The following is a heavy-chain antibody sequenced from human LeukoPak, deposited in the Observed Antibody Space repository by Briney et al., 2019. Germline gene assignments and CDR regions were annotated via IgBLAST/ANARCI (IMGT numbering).Heavy chain of an antibody. CDR2: IKQDGSEK. V-gene: IGHV3-7*01. D-gene: IGHD6-13*01. J-gene: IGHJ4*02. CDR3: ARDGGPGYSSSWYLY. Sequence: HTGGSLRLSCAASGFTFSSYWMYWVRQAPGKGLEWVANIKQDGSEKYYVDSVKGRFTISRDNAKNSLYLQMNSLRAEDTAVYYCARDGGPGYSSSWYLYWGQGTLVTVSS. CDR1: GFTFSSYW.